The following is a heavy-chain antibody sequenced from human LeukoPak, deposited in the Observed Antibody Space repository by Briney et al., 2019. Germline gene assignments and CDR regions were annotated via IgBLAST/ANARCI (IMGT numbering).Heavy chain of an antibody. CDR3: ARVKQLRYYYYYMDV. V-gene: IGHV1-18*01. J-gene: IGHJ6*03. CDR1: GYTFTSYG. CDR2: ISAYNGNT. D-gene: IGHD6-6*01. Sequence: EASVKDSCKASGYTFTSYGISWVRQAPGQGLEWMGWISAYNGNTNYAQKLQGRVTMTTDTSTSTACMELRSLRSDDTAVYYCARVKQLRYYYYYMDVWGKGTTVTVSS.